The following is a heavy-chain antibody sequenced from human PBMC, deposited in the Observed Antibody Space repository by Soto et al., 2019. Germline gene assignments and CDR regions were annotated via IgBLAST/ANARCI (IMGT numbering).Heavy chain of an antibody. V-gene: IGHV3-23*01. J-gene: IGHJ4*02. Sequence: GGSLRLSCAASGFTFSSYALSWVRQAAGKGLEWVAAISASGGSTYYADSVKGRFTTSRDNSKNTLYLQMNSLRAEDTAVYYCASDRASGSYFPYFNYSAQGPLVTVSS. CDR1: GFTFSSYA. CDR3: ASDRASGSYFPYFNY. CDR2: ISASGGST. D-gene: IGHD1-26*01.